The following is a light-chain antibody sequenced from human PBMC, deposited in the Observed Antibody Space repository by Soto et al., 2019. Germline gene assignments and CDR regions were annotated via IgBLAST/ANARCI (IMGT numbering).Light chain of an antibody. V-gene: IGKV3-11*01. CDR2: DAS. Sequence: EIVLTQSPATLSLSPGERATLSCRASQSVSSYLAWYQQKPGQAPRLLIYDASNRATGIPVRFSGSGSGTDFTLTISSLEPEDFAVYYCQQRSNWPITFGQGTRLRLN. J-gene: IGKJ5*01. CDR1: QSVSSY. CDR3: QQRSNWPIT.